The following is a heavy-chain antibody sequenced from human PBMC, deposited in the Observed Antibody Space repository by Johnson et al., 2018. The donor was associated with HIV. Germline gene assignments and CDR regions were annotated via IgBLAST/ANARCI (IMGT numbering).Heavy chain of an antibody. CDR1: GFTFSSYA. CDR3: VRVELGAFDI. D-gene: IGHD1-7*01. Sequence: VQLVESGGGVVQPGRSLRLSCAASGFTFSSYAMSWVRQAPGKGLEWVSAISGSGGSTYYADSVKGRFTISRDNSKNTLYLQMNSLKTEDTAVYYCVRVELGAFDILGQGTMVTVSS. J-gene: IGHJ3*02. V-gene: IGHV3-23*04. CDR2: ISGSGGST.